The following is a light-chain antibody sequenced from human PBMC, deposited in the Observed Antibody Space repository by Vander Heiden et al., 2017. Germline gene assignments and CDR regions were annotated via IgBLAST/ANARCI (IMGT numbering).Light chain of an antibody. Sequence: QSVLTQPPSASGTPGQRVTISCSGSSSNIGSNTVNWYHQLPGTAPNLLIYSNNQRPSGVPDRFSGSKSGTSASLAISGLQSEDEADYYCAAWDDSRNAHVVFGGGTKLTVL. V-gene: IGLV1-44*01. CDR2: SNN. CDR1: SSNIGSNT. CDR3: AAWDDSRNAHVV. J-gene: IGLJ2*01.